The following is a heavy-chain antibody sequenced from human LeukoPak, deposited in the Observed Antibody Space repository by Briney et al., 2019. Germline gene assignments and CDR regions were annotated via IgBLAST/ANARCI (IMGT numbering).Heavy chain of an antibody. J-gene: IGHJ5*01. CDR3: ATDGMVRGPDAWFDS. V-gene: IGHV4-61*02. Sequence: PSETLSLTCNVSGGSISSGRYYWSWIRQPAGKGLEWIGRIYTRGSTNYNPSLKSRVTMSVDTSKNQFSLKLSSVTAADTAVYYCATDGMVRGPDAWFDSWGQGTLVTVSS. CDR2: IYTRGST. D-gene: IGHD3-10*01. CDR1: GGSISSGRYY.